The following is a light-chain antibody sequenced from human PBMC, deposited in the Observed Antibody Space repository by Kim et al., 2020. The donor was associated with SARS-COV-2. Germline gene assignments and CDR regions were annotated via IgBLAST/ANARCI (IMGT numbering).Light chain of an antibody. V-gene: IGLV2-8*01. J-gene: IGLJ2*01. CDR3: SSFAGDTKLV. CDR2: EVS. CDR1: SSDVGGYNF. Sequence: QSVVTQPPSASGSPGQSVTISCTGTSSDVGGYNFVSWFQQRPGKAPKLIIYEVSKRPSGFPDRFSGSKSGNTASLTVSGLQAEDEADYYCSSFAGDTKLVFGGGTQLTVL.